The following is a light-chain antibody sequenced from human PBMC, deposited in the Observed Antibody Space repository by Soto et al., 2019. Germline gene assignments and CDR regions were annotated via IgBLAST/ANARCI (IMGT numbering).Light chain of an antibody. CDR1: QSVSSNY. CDR3: QHYGRSAYT. J-gene: IGKJ2*01. V-gene: IGKV3-20*01. Sequence: EIVLTQSPGTLSLSPGERATLSCRASQSVSSNYLAWYQQKPGQAPRLLIYGASSRATGIPDRFSGSGSGTDFTLTISRLEPEDFAVYYCQHYGRSAYTFGQGTTRESK. CDR2: GAS.